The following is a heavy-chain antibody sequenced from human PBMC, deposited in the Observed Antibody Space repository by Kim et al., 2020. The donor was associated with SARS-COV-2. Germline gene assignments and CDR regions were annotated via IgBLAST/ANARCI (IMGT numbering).Heavy chain of an antibody. Sequence: TTDYAAPVKGRFTISRDDSKNTLYLQMNSLKTEDTAVYYCTTYRRATLDYWGQGTLVTVSS. J-gene: IGHJ4*02. D-gene: IGHD2-15*01. CDR2: TT. V-gene: IGHV3-15*01. CDR3: TTYRRATLDY.